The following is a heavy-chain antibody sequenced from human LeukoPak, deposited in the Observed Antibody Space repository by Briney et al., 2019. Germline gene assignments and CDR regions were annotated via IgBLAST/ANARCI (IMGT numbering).Heavy chain of an antibody. Sequence: PSQTLSLTCTVSGGSISSGDYYWSWIRQPPGKGLEWIGHIYYIGNTYYNPSLKSRVTISVDESKNQFSLKLSSVTAADTAVYYCARVDCSSTSRQHEDAFDIWGQGTMVTVSS. J-gene: IGHJ3*02. CDR2: IYYIGNT. D-gene: IGHD2-2*01. CDR3: ARVDCSSTSRQHEDAFDI. V-gene: IGHV4-30-4*01. CDR1: GGSISSGDYY.